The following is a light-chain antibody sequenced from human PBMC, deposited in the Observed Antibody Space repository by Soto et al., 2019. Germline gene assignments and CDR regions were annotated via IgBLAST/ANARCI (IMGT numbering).Light chain of an antibody. CDR3: MQRSEFPWT. J-gene: IGKJ1*01. Sequence: DVVMTQTPLSLPVTPGEPASISCRSSQSLLYSEDGNTYLDWFLQKPGQSPQLLIYTVSYRASGVPDRFSGSGSGTDFTLKISRVEAEDVGVYYCMQRSEFPWTFGQGTRVEIK. CDR1: QSLLYSEDGNTY. V-gene: IGKV2-40*01. CDR2: TVS.